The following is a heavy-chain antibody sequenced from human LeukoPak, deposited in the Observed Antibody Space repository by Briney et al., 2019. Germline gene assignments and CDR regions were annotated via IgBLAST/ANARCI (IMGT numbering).Heavy chain of an antibody. J-gene: IGHJ4*02. Sequence: GGSLRLSCAASGSTFSSYAMHWVRQAPGKGLEWVAVISYDGSNKYYADSVKGRFTISRDNSKNTLYLQMNSLRAEDTAVYYCARDRYSSSSRYFDYWGQGTLVTVSS. D-gene: IGHD6-6*01. CDR2: ISYDGSNK. CDR1: GSTFSSYA. V-gene: IGHV3-30-3*01. CDR3: ARDRYSSSSRYFDY.